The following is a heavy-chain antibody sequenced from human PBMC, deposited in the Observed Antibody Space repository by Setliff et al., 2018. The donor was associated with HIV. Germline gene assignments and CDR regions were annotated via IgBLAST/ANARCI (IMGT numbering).Heavy chain of an antibody. CDR2: ISTHNSDT. Sequence: ASVKVSCKASGYSLPSYGFSWVRQAPGQGLEWVGWISTHNSDTSYAQKVQGRVTMTTDTLTMTTYMELTSLRSDYTAVYYCARYLGGNEFDVWGQGTKVTVSS. J-gene: IGHJ3*01. CDR3: ARYLGGNEFDV. CDR1: GYSLPSYG. D-gene: IGHD3-10*01. V-gene: IGHV1-18*01.